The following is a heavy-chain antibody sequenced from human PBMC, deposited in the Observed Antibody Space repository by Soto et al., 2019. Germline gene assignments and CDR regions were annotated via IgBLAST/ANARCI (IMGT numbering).Heavy chain of an antibody. CDR1: GGSMSSSNW. D-gene: IGHD4-17*01. V-gene: IGHV4-4*02. Sequence: QVQLQESGPGLVKPSGTLSLTCTVSGGSMSSSNWWNWVRQPPGKGLEWIGETHHSGRTNYNPSPKGRVTTSVDKSKNLFSRKLSSVTAADSAVYYCARSEATVRDYWGQGTLVTVSS. J-gene: IGHJ4*02. CDR3: ARSEATVRDY. CDR2: THHSGRT.